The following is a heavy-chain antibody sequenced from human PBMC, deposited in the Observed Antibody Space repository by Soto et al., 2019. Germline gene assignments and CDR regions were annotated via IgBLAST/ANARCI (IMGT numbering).Heavy chain of an antibody. CDR2: ISAGGGRT. Sequence: GGSLRLSCAASGFTFSSYAMSWVRQAPGKGPEWVSDISAGGGRTYYADSVKGRFSISRDNSKNTLYLQMDSLRAEDTAVYYCARMLGAAGVNYWGQGTLVTVS. D-gene: IGHD6-13*01. CDR3: ARMLGAAGVNY. J-gene: IGHJ4*02. CDR1: GFTFSSYA. V-gene: IGHV3-23*01.